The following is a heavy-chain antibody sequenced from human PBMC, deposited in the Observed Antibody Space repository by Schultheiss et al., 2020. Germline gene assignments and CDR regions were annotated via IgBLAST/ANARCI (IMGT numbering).Heavy chain of an antibody. CDR2: IYTSGST. J-gene: IGHJ4*02. Sequence: SETLSLTCTVSGGSISSGSYYWSWIRQPAGKGLEWIGRIYTSGSTYYNPSLKSRVTISVDTSKNQFSLKLSSVTAADTAVYYCARGLPGGGYVNFDYWGQGTLVTVSS. D-gene: IGHD5-12*01. V-gene: IGHV4-61*02. CDR1: GGSISSGSYY. CDR3: ARGLPGGGYVNFDY.